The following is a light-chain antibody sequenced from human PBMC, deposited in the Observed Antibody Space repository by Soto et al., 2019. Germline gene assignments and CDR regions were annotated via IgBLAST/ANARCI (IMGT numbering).Light chain of an antibody. CDR2: GNI. CDR3: QTYDTGVSGSI. V-gene: IGLV1-40*01. Sequence: QPVLTQPPSVSGAPGQRVAISCAGTSSKIGAGYDVHWYQHLPGTAPKLLIFGNINRPAGVPDRFSGSKSGTSASLAITGLQAADEGYYYCQTYDTGVSGSIFGGGTKLTVL. J-gene: IGLJ2*01. CDR1: SSKIGAGYD.